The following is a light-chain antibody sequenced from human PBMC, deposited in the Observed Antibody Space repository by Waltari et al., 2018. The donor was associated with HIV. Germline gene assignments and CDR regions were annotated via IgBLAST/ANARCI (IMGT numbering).Light chain of an antibody. V-gene: IGLV3-21*04. Sequence: SFVVTQPPSVSVAPGETARITCEGNNIGDKTVHWYQQKPGQAPLMVIYYDSDRPSGIPERFSASNSGNTATRTLTRVEAGDEADYYCQVSDSRGDSRVFGGGTKLTVL. CDR2: YDS. CDR3: QVSDSRGDSRV. CDR1: NIGDKT. J-gene: IGLJ3*02.